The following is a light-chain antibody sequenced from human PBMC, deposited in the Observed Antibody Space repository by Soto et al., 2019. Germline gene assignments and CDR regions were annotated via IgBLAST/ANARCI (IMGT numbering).Light chain of an antibody. CDR2: ATS. J-gene: IGKJ1*01. CDR1: QSVTSTY. CDR3: QDSSTSPWP. V-gene: IGKV3-20*01. Sequence: TQSPGTLSLSPGERATLSCRAVQSVTSTYMAWYQQKPGQAPRLRIYATSFRATGIPDRFRGSGSGTDFTLTISSLEPEDSAVYYCQDSSTSPWPFGQGTKVEIK.